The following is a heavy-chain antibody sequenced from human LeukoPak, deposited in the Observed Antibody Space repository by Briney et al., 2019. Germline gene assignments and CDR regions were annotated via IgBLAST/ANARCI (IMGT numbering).Heavy chain of an antibody. CDR2: ISAYNGNT. J-gene: IGHJ4*02. CDR3: ARDMHEWFGDLIDY. Sequence: GASVKVSCKAPGYTFTSYGISWVRQAPGRGLEWMGWISAYNGNTNYAQKLQGRVTMTTDTSTSTAYMELRSLRSDDTAVYYCARDMHEWFGDLIDYWGQGTLVTVSS. CDR1: GYTFTSYG. V-gene: IGHV1-18*01. D-gene: IGHD3-10*01.